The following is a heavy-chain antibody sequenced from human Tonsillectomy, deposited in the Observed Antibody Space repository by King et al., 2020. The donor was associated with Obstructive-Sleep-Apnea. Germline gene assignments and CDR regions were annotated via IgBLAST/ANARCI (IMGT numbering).Heavy chain of an antibody. CDR1: GFTFSSYA. D-gene: IGHD2-2*01. CDR2: RSYDGSNE. V-gene: IGHV3-30-3*01. Sequence: VQLVESGGGVVQPGRSLRLSCAASGFTFSSYAMHWVRQATGKGLEWVAVRSYDGSNEYYADSVKGQFTIPRDNAKNTLYMQMTSLSVEDTAVYFCARVRHDIVVLPAAIDYWGQGTLVTVSS. CDR3: ARVRHDIVVLPAAIDY. J-gene: IGHJ4*02.